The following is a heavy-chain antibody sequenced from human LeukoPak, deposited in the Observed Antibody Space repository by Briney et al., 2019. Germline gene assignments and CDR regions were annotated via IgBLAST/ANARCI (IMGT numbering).Heavy chain of an antibody. CDR3: ARDKVYYYDSSGYSYYWYFDL. Sequence: GGSLRLSCAASGFTVSSNYMSWVREAPGKGLEWVSVIYSGGSTYYADSVKGRFTISRDNSKNTLYLQMNSLRAEDTAVYYCARDKVYYYDSSGYSYYWYFDLWGRGTLVTVSS. CDR1: GFTVSSNY. V-gene: IGHV3-66*01. J-gene: IGHJ2*01. CDR2: IYSGGST. D-gene: IGHD3-22*01.